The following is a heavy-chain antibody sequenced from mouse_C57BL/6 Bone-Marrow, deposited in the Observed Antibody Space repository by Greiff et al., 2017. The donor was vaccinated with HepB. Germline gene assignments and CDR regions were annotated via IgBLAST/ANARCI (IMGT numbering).Heavy chain of an antibody. J-gene: IGHJ2*01. D-gene: IGHD2-1*01. CDR3: ARHRYGNYFDY. CDR2: ISSGGSYT. V-gene: IGHV5-6*01. CDR1: GFTFSSYG. Sequence: EVKLVESGGDLVKPGGSLKLSCAASGFTFSSYGMSWVRQTPDKRLEWVATISSGGSYTYYPDSVKGRFTISRDNAKNTLYLQMSSLKSEDTAMYYCARHRYGNYFDYWGQGTTRTVSS.